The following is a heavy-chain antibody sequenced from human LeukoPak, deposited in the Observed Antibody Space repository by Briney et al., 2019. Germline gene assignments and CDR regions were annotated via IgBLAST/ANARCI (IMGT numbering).Heavy chain of an antibody. D-gene: IGHD5-18*01. Sequence: PETLSLTCTVSGGSISSSSYYWGWIRQPPGKGLEWIGSIYYSGSTYYNPSLKSRVTISVDTSKNQFSLKLSSVTAADTAVYYCARRYSYGPHFDYWGQGTLVTVSS. CDR2: IYYSGST. CDR3: ARRYSYGPHFDY. V-gene: IGHV4-39*01. J-gene: IGHJ4*02. CDR1: GGSISSSSYY.